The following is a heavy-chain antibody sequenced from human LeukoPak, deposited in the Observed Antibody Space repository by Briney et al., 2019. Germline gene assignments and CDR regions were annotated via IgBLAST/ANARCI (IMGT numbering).Heavy chain of an antibody. CDR2: MLYDGSGI. CDR3: ARDLASGNHPDGFDV. Sequence: PGGSLRLSCAASGFSFRLYGMHWARQAPGKGLEWVALMLYDGSGIYYTDSVKGRFSVSRDNSNYMFYLQMTSLRAEDSAVYYCARDLASGNHPDGFDVWAQGTLVTVSS. CDR1: GFSFRLYG. V-gene: IGHV3-33*05. D-gene: IGHD1-14*01. J-gene: IGHJ3*01.